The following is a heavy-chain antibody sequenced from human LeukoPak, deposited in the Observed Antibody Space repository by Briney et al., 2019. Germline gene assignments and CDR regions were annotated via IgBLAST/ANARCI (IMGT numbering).Heavy chain of an antibody. CDR3: ARGLTVAGYDY. J-gene: IGHJ4*02. CDR2: IYYSVTT. V-gene: IGHV4-39*01. Sequence: ECIWSIYYSVTTYYTPSLKSRVTISVDTSKNQFSLKLSSVTAADTAVYYCARGLTVAGYDYWGQGTLVTVSS. D-gene: IGHD6-19*01.